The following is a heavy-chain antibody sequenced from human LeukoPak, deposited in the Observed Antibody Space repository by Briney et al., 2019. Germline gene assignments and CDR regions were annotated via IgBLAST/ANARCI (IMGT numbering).Heavy chain of an antibody. CDR2: INHSGRT. CDR1: GGSFSGYY. V-gene: IGHV4-34*01. J-gene: IGHJ4*02. CDR3: ARGAYYYGSGRDY. D-gene: IGHD3-10*01. Sequence: PSETLSLTCAVYGGSFSGYYWNWIRQSPGKGLEWIGEINHSGRTNYNPSLKSRVTISVDTSKNQFSLRLSSVTAADTAVYYCARGAYYYGSGRDYWGQGTLVTVSS.